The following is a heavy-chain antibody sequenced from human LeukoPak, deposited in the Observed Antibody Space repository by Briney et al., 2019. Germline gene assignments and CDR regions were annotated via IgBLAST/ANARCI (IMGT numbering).Heavy chain of an antibody. J-gene: IGHJ6*02. CDR1: GYTFTGYY. Sequence: GASVKVSCKASGYTFTGYYMHWVRQAPGQGLEWMGWINPNSGGTNYAQKFQGRVTMTRDTSISTAYMELNSLRAEDTAVYYCARDVSSSAYYDFWSGYYDYYYGMDVWGQGTTVTVSS. CDR2: INPNSGGT. V-gene: IGHV1-2*02. CDR3: ARDVSSSAYYDFWSGYYDYYYGMDV. D-gene: IGHD3-3*01.